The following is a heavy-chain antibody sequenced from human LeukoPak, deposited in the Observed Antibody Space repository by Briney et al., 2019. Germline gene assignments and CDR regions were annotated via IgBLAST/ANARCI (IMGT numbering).Heavy chain of an antibody. CDR2: IWYDGSYK. D-gene: IGHD2-8*02. Sequence: GGSLRLSCAASGFTFSNCGMHWVRQAPGKGLEWVAVIWYDGSYKYYADSVKGRFTISRDNSKNTLYLQMHSLRVEDTAVYFFAKDFYVGPVLARYFDYWGQGTLVTVSS. CDR3: AKDFYVGPVLARYFDY. CDR1: GFTFSNCG. V-gene: IGHV3-33*06. J-gene: IGHJ4*02.